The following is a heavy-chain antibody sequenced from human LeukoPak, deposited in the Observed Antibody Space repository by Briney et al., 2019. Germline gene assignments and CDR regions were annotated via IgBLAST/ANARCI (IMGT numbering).Heavy chain of an antibody. V-gene: IGHV3-23*01. J-gene: IGHJ3*02. CDR1: GFTFSSYA. CDR2: ISGSGGST. Sequence: GGSVRLSCAASGFTFSSYAMSWVRQAPGKGLEWVSAISGSGGSTYYADSVKGRFTISRDNSKNTLYLQMNSLRAEDTAVYYCAKRLQYYYGSGSESPGAFDIWGQGTMVTVSS. D-gene: IGHD3-10*01. CDR3: AKRLQYYYGSGSESPGAFDI.